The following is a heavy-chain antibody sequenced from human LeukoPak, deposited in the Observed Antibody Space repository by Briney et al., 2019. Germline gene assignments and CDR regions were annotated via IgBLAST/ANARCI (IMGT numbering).Heavy chain of an antibody. J-gene: IGHJ4*02. Sequence: ASVKVSCKASGYTFTSYGISWVRQAPGQGLEWMGWISAYNGNTNYAQKLQGRVTMTTDTSTSTAYMELSSLRSEDTAVYYCATSLAAAGYYFDYWGQGTLVTVSS. V-gene: IGHV1-18*01. CDR2: ISAYNGNT. D-gene: IGHD6-13*01. CDR3: ATSLAAAGYYFDY. CDR1: GYTFTSYG.